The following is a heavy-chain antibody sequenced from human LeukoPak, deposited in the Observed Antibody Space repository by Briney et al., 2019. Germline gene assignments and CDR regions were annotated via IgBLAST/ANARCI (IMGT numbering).Heavy chain of an antibody. V-gene: IGHV3-74*01. CDR3: ASERDYYGMDV. CDR2: INSDGSTT. CDR1: GFTFSSYW. J-gene: IGHJ6*02. Sequence: GGSLRLSCAASGFTFSSYWMSWVRQAPGKELVCVSRINSDGSTTTYAESVKGRFTISRDNVKNTLYLQMNSLRAEDTAVYYCASERDYYGMDVWGQGTTVTVSS.